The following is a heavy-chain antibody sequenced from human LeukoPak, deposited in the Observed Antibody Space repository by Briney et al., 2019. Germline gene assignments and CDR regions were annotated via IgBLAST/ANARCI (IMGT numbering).Heavy chain of an antibody. CDR1: GYSFISYG. CDR2: INPYIGNT. Sequence: GASVKVSCKASGYSFISYGISWVRQAPGQGLEWLGWINPYIGNTNYAQKLQGRVTVTTDKSTSTAYMELSSLRSEDTAVYYCARAGPLGYCSSTSCSDPDYWGQGTLVTVSS. D-gene: IGHD2-2*01. V-gene: IGHV1-18*01. J-gene: IGHJ4*02. CDR3: ARAGPLGYCSSTSCSDPDY.